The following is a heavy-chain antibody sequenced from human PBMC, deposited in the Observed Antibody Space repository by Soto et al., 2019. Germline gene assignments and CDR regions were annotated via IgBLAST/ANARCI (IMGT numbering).Heavy chain of an antibody. V-gene: IGHV3-21*01. Sequence: GGSLRLSCAASGFTFSHYTMNWLRQAPGKGLEWVSSISSSSTYMDYSDSVKGRFTISRDNAKNSLYLQMNSLTAEDTAVYYCARAWDIVVVPVASGGYWLDPWGQGTLVTVSS. CDR1: GFTFSHYT. J-gene: IGHJ5*02. D-gene: IGHD2-2*01. CDR3: ARAWDIVVVPVASGGYWLDP. CDR2: ISSSSTYM.